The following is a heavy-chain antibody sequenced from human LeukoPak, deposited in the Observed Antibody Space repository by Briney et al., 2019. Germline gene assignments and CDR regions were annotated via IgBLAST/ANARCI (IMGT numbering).Heavy chain of an antibody. D-gene: IGHD6-19*01. CDR3: ARDPGVRWLVGFDY. CDR2: IWYDGSNK. CDR1: GFTFNSYG. J-gene: IGHJ4*02. V-gene: IGHV3-33*01. Sequence: PGGSLRLSCAASGFTFNSYGMHWVRQAPGKGLEWVAVIWYDGSNKYYADSVKGRFTISRDNSENTLYLQMDNLRAEDTAVYYCARDPGVRWLVGFDYWGQGTLVTVSS.